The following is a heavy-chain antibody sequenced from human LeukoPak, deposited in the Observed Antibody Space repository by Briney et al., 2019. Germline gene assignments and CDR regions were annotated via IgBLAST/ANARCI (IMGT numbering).Heavy chain of an antibody. V-gene: IGHV3-23*01. D-gene: IGHD5-24*01. CDR2: ISGSGGST. CDR3: ANLEVATIRLKSLGY. CDR1: EFTFSSYG. J-gene: IGHJ4*02. Sequence: GGTLRLSCAASEFTFSSYGMSWVRQAPGKGLEWVSAISGSGGSTYYADSVKGRFTISRDNSKNTLYLQMNSLRAEDTAVYYCANLEVATIRLKSLGYWGQGTLVTVSS.